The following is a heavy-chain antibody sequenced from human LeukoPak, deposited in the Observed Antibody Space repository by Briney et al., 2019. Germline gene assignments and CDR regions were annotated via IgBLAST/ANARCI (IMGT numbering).Heavy chain of an antibody. D-gene: IGHD4-11*01. Sequence: ASVKVSCKASGYTFTSYDINWVRQATGQGLEWMGWMNPNSGNTGYAQKFQGRVTMTRNTSISTAYMELSSLRSEDTAVYYCARVPTVILGAHYYYYYYMDVWGKGTTVTVS. CDR3: ARVPTVILGAHYYYYYYMDV. V-gene: IGHV1-8*01. CDR1: GYTFTSYD. J-gene: IGHJ6*03. CDR2: MNPNSGNT.